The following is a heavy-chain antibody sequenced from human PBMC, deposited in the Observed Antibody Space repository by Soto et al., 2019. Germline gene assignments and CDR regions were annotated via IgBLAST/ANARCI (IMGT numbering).Heavy chain of an antibody. CDR3: ARDSVRYCRDGVCYQSYYYFAMDV. CDR2: ISASNGNT. J-gene: IGHJ6*02. Sequence: QVQLVQSGAEVKNSGASVKVSCKASGYTFTSYGFSWVRQAPGQGLEWMGWISASNGNTNYAQKLQGRVTMTTDTTPGSAYMELRSLRSDVTATYYCARDSVRYCRDGVCYQSYYYFAMDVWRQWTTVTVS. D-gene: IGHD2-8*01. CDR1: GYTFTSYG. V-gene: IGHV1-18*01.